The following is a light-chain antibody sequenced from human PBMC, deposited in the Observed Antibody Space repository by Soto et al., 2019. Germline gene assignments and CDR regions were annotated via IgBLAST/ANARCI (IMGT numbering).Light chain of an antibody. Sequence: DFQMTQSPSTLSASVGDRVTITCRASQSIDSWLAWYQQKPGKAPKFLIYQASHLESGVPSRFSGSGSGTEFTLTISSLQPDDFATYYCQQYRSYPWTFGQGTKV. CDR3: QQYRSYPWT. J-gene: IGKJ1*01. CDR2: QAS. CDR1: QSIDSW. V-gene: IGKV1-5*03.